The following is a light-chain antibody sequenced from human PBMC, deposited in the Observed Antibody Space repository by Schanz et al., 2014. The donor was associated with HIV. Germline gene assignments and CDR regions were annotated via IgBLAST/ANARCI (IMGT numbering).Light chain of an antibody. Sequence: EIVLTQSPDTLSLSPGERATLSCRASQTVSSSSLAWYQQKPGQSPRLLIYGASTRATGIPYRFSGSGYGTDYTLTITRLETEHFAVYICQQSGSSVRTFGQGTKVAIK. CDR1: QTVSSSS. CDR3: QQSGSSVRT. V-gene: IGKV3-20*01. J-gene: IGKJ1*01. CDR2: GAS.